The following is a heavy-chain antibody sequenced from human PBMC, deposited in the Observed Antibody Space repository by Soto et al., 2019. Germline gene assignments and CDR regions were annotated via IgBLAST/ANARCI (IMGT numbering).Heavy chain of an antibody. D-gene: IGHD2-21*01. J-gene: IGHJ6*02. CDR2: IYYSGST. CDR3: ARVSYYYYGMEV. CDR1: GGSVSSGSYY. Sequence: SETLSLTCTVSGGSVSSGSYYWSWIRQPPGKGLEWIGYIYYSGSTNYNPSLKSRVTISVDTSKNQFSLKLSSVTAADTAVYYCARVSYYYYGMEVWGPGTLVTVSS. V-gene: IGHV4-61*01.